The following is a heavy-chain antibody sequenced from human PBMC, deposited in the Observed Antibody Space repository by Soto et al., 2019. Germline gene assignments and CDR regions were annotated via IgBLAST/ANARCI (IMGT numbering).Heavy chain of an antibody. CDR3: ARDRTYSSDYYHFFDY. Sequence: SETLSLTCAVSGDSINSTDWWNWVRQSPGKGLEWIGEIYHGGNIYYNPSLKSRVTISMDKSKNQFSLNLFYVTAADTAVYYCARDRTYSSDYYHFFDYWGQGTLVTVST. CDR1: GDSINSTDW. V-gene: IGHV4-4*02. CDR2: IYHGGNI. J-gene: IGHJ4*02. D-gene: IGHD6-19*01.